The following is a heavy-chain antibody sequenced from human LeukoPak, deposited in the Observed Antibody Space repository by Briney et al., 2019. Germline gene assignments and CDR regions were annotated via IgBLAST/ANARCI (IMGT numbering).Heavy chain of an antibody. CDR1: GGSISSYY. V-gene: IGHV4-59*01. CDR3: ASARYSGTVDY. J-gene: IGHJ4*02. D-gene: IGHD1-26*01. Sequence: SETLSLTCTVSGGSISSYYWSWIRQPPGKGLEWIGYIYYSGSTDYNPSLKSRVTISVDTSKNQFSLKLSSVTAADTAVYYCASARYSGTVDYWGQGTLVTVSS. CDR2: IYYSGST.